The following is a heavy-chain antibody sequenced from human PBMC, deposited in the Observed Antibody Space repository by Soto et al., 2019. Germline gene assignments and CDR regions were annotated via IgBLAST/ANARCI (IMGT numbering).Heavy chain of an antibody. CDR2: IYYSGST. J-gene: IGHJ6*02. CDR3: ARADGYCSGGSCDDYYYYGMDV. V-gene: IGHV4-31*03. D-gene: IGHD2-15*01. CDR1: GGSISSGGYY. Sequence: QVQLQESGPGLVKPSQTLSLTCTVSGGSISSGGYYWSWIRQHPGKGLEWIGYIYYSGSTYYNPSLMRRVTLSVATPKHQFSLKLSSVTAADTAVYYCARADGYCSGGSCDDYYYYGMDVWGQGTTVTVSS.